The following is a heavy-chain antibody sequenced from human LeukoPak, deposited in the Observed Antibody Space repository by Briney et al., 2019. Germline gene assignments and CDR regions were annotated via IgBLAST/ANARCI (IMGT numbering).Heavy chain of an antibody. J-gene: IGHJ4*02. Sequence: GGSLRLSCAASGFTFNTYWMHWVRQAPGKGLVWVARVNREGTTTTYADSVKGRFTISRDNAKNTLYLQLNNLRAEDTAVYYCARDLDWILFDYWGQGTLVTVSS. CDR1: GFTFNTYW. CDR2: VNREGTTT. D-gene: IGHD3-9*01. CDR3: ARDLDWILFDY. V-gene: IGHV3-74*03.